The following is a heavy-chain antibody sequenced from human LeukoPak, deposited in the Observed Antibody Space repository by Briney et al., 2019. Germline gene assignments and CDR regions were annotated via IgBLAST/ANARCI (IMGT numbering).Heavy chain of an antibody. J-gene: IGHJ4*02. D-gene: IGHD3-10*01. V-gene: IGHV3-48*03. Sequence: PGGSLRLSCAASGFTFSSYEMNWVRQAPGKRREWVSYISSSGSTINYADSVKGRFTISRDNAKNSLYLQMNSLRAEDTAVYYCAREHYGHALFDYWGQGTLVTVSS. CDR1: GFTFSSYE. CDR3: AREHYGHALFDY. CDR2: ISSSGSTI.